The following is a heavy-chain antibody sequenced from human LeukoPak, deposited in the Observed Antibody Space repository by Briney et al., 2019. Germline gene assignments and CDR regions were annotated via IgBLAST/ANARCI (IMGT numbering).Heavy chain of an antibody. Sequence: GGSLRLSCAASGFTFSSYSMNWVRQAPGKGLEWVAVIWYDGSNKYYADSVKGRFTISRDNSKNTLYLQMNSLRAGDTAVYYCARDQAVAGSFDYWGQGTLVTVSS. D-gene: IGHD6-19*01. CDR2: IWYDGSNK. CDR1: GFTFSSYS. J-gene: IGHJ4*02. CDR3: ARDQAVAGSFDY. V-gene: IGHV3-33*08.